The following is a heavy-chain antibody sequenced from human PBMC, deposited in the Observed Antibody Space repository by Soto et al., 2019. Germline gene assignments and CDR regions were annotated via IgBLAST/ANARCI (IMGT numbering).Heavy chain of an antibody. CDR1: GFTFGRSG. D-gene: IGHD2-15*01. J-gene: IGHJ4*02. Sequence: VQMVESGGGVVQPGTSLRLSCVASGFTFGRSGMHWVRQAPGGALEWVAIIWFDGSKKDYADSVKGRLTVSRDNSKNKLYLQIDRRRGGDMAVNYCASDLNTGYVDYWGQGTLVTVSS. CDR3: ASDLNTGYVDY. CDR2: IWFDGSKK. V-gene: IGHV3-33*01.